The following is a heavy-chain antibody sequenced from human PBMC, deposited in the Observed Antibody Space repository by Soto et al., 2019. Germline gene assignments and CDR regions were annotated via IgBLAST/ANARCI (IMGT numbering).Heavy chain of an antibody. CDR3: ARDPGYDYGSGSSNWLDP. V-gene: IGHV4-30-4*01. CDR1: GGSISSGDYY. CDR2: IYYSGST. D-gene: IGHD3-10*01. Sequence: SETLSLTCTVSGGSISSGDYYWSWIRQPPGKGLEWIGYIYYSGSTYYNPSLKSRVTISVDTSKNQFSLKLSSVTAADTAVYYCARDPGYDYGSGSSNWLDPWGQGTLVTVSS. J-gene: IGHJ5*02.